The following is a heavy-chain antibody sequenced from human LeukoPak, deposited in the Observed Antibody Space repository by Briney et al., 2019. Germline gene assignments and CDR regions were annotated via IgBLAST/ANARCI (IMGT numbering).Heavy chain of an antibody. CDR2: INAGNGNT. D-gene: IGHD3-10*01. V-gene: IGHV1-3*01. CDR1: GYTFTSYA. Sequence: ASVKVSCKASGYTFTSYAMHWVRQAPGQRLEWMGWINAGNGNTKYSQKFQGRVTITRDTSASTAYMELSSLRSEDTAVYYCARDVSSGSYRLPYFDYWGQGTLVTVSS. CDR3: ARDVSSGSYRLPYFDY. J-gene: IGHJ4*02.